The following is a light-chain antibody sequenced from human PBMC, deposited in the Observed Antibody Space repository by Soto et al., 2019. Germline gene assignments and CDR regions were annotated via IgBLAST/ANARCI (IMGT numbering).Light chain of an antibody. CDR2: LAS. CDR3: QPYYSNPELT. Sequence: IVMTQSPDSLAVSLGERATINCKSSHSLLYTSNNKNYIAWFQQKPGQPPRLLIYLASTRESGVPVRFSGSGSGTDFTLTISSLQSEDVAVYYCQPYYSNPELTFGGGTK. CDR1: HSLLYTSNNKNY. V-gene: IGKV4-1*01. J-gene: IGKJ4*02.